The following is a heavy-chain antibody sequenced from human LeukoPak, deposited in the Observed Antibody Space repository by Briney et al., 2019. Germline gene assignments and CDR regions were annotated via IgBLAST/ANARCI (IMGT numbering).Heavy chain of an antibody. D-gene: IGHD1-14*01. CDR3: ASWVGSSYNDY. CDR2: ISGYNGNT. J-gene: IGHJ4*02. Sequence: ASVKVSCKASGYTFTSYGFSWVRQAPGQGLEWMGWISGYNGNTHYAQRFQGRVTMTTDTSTSTAYMELMSLRSDDTAMYYCASWVGSSYNDYWGQGTLVTVSS. CDR1: GYTFTSYG. V-gene: IGHV1-18*01.